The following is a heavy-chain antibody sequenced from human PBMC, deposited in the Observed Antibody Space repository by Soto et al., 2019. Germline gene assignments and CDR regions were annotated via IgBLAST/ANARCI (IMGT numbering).Heavy chain of an antibody. CDR1: GYTFTGYY. V-gene: IGHV1-2*02. Sequence: ASVKVSCKASGYTFTGYYMHWVLQAPGQGLEWMGWINPNSGGTNYAQKFQGRVTMTRDTSISTAYMELSRLRSDDTAVYYCARADDFLSAFDIWGQGTMVTVSS. CDR2: INPNSGGT. J-gene: IGHJ3*02. D-gene: IGHD3-16*01. CDR3: ARADDFLSAFDI.